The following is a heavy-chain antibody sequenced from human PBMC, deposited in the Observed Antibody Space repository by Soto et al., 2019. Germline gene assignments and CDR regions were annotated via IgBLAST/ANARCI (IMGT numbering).Heavy chain of an antibody. CDR2: ISAYDDNT. CDR1: GYRFTSYG. D-gene: IGHD3-22*01. Sequence: QAQLVQSGPEVKKPGASVKVSCKASGYRFTSYGFSWVRQPPGQGLEWLGWISAYDDNTKYAQTLQGRVSMITDTDTNTAYMELRSLRSDDTAMYYCARGGYYDSSGSRNYHYYGMNVWGHGTTVTVSS. V-gene: IGHV1-18*01. CDR3: ARGGYYDSSGSRNYHYYGMNV. J-gene: IGHJ6*02.